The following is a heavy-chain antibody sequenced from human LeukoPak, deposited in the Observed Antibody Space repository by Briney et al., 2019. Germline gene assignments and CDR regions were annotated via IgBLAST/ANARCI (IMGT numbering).Heavy chain of an antibody. CDR2: INSDGSST. CDR3: ARVARVGGGYGYNSGLFDY. V-gene: IGHV3-74*01. J-gene: IGHJ4*02. D-gene: IGHD5-24*01. Sequence: GGSLRLSCAASGFTFSSYWMHWVRQAPGKGLVWVSRINSDGSSTSYADSVKGRFTISRDNAKNTLYLQMNSLRAEDTAVYYCARVARVGGGYGYNSGLFDYWGQGTLVTVSS. CDR1: GFTFSSYW.